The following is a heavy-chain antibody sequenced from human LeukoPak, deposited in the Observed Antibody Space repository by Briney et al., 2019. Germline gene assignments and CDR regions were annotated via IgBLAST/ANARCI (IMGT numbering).Heavy chain of an antibody. CDR1: GGTFSSYA. Sequence: SVKVSCKASGGTFSSYAISWVRQAPGQGLEWMGGIIPIFGTANYARKFQGRVTITADESTSTAYMELSSLRSEDTAVYYCARDPEAMTTVRYFDYWGQGTLVTVSS. CDR2: IIPIFGTA. CDR3: ARDPEAMTTVRYFDY. J-gene: IGHJ4*02. V-gene: IGHV1-69*13. D-gene: IGHD4-11*01.